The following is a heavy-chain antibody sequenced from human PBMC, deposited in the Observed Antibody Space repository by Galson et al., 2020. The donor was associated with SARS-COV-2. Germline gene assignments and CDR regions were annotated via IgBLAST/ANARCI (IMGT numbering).Heavy chain of an antibody. CDR2: FTFSGST. Sequence: RAIRQRTGKGQGRSGSFTFSGSTYYNPSHKSRVTISVDTSKNLFSLRLSSVTAADTAVYYFARQENGDSYGLDGDGSWGLGTIV. D-gene: IGHD5-18*01. J-gene: IGHJ3*01. CDR3: ARQENGDSYGLDGDGS. V-gene: IGHV4-39*01.